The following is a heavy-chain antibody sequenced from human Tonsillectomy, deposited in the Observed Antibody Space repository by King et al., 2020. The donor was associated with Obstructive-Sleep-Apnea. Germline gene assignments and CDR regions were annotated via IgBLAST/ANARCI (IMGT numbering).Heavy chain of an antibody. CDR2: MNPNRGST. Sequence: QDQLVQSGAEVKKPVASVKVSFKASGYTFTSYDINLVRQATGQGLEWIGWMNPNRGSTGYAQKFQGRVTMTRNTSISTAYMELTSLRSEDTAVYYCARGGLYGSGSYYSYYYYGMDVWGQGTTVTVSS. D-gene: IGHD3-10*01. CDR1: GYTFTSYD. CDR3: ARGGLYGSGSYYSYYYYGMDV. J-gene: IGHJ6*02. V-gene: IGHV1-8*01.